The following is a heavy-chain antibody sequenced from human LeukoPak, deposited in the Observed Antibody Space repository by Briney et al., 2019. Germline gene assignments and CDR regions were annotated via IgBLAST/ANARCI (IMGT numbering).Heavy chain of an antibody. CDR1: GFTFSVAA. V-gene: IGHV3-23*01. D-gene: IGHD5-24*01. CDR3: AKDIQLST. J-gene: IGHJ3*01. Sequence: QPGGSLRLSCAASGFTFSVAAMTWVRQAPGKGLEWVSLIGASGESTYYADSVKGRFTISRDNSKNTLSLQMNSPRVEDTAMYFCAKDIQLSTWGLGTMVTVSS. CDR2: IGASGEST.